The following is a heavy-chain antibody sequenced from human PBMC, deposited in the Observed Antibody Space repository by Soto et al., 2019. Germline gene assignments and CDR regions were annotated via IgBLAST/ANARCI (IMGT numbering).Heavy chain of an antibody. J-gene: IGHJ4*02. CDR2: ISSRGKT. CDR3: AIRPYGLGLYS. V-gene: IGHV4-61*08. D-gene: IGHD3-10*01. Sequence: QVQLQASGPGLVKPSETLSLTCTVSGGAVSSGDFYWSWRRQPPGNGLELIGCISSRGKTDYTPSLTSRVRLSVDTSKNQFSLRLTSVTAADTAVYYCAIRPYGLGLYSWGRGALVTVSS. CDR1: GGAVSSGDFY.